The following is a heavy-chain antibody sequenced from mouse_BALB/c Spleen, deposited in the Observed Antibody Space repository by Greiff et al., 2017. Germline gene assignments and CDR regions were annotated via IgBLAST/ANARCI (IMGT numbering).Heavy chain of an antibody. J-gene: IGHJ3*01. CDR2: IYPGNSDT. D-gene: IGHD2-4*01. V-gene: IGHV1-5*01. CDR1: GYTFTSYW. CDR3: TRSDYDGGFAY. Sequence: VQLQQSGTVLARPGASVKMSCKASGYTFTSYWMHWVKQRPGQGLEWIGAIYPGNSDTSYNQKFKGKATLTAVTSTSTAYMELSSLTNEDSAVYYCTRSDYDGGFAYWGQGTLVTVSA.